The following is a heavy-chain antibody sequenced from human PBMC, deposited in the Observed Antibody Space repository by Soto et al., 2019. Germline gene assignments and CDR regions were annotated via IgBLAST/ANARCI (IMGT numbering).Heavy chain of an antibody. CDR1: GYTFTSYA. CDR3: AGSPHCSSTSCYANALDI. J-gene: IGHJ3*02. Sequence: QVQLVQSGAEVKKPGASVKVSCKASGYTFTSYAMHWVRQAPGQRLEWMGWINAGNGNTKYSQKFQGRVTITRDTSASTAYMELSGLRSDDTAVYYCAGSPHCSSTSCYANALDIWGQGTMVTVSS. CDR2: INAGNGNT. D-gene: IGHD2-2*01. V-gene: IGHV1-3*01.